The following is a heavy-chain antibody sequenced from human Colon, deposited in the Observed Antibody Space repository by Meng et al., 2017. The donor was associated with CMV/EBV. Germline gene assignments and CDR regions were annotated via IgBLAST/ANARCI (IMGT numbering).Heavy chain of an antibody. J-gene: IGHJ4*02. Sequence: ASGDTVTNYVINWVRQAPGQGLEWMGWIATFKDDTRSAQKFQGRVTMTTDTSTSTAYMELRNLRPDDTAIYYCAAAWKFAGSPLDYWGQGTLVTVSS. CDR2: IATFKDDT. CDR3: AAAWKFAGSPLDY. CDR1: GDTVTNYV. D-gene: IGHD3-10*01. V-gene: IGHV1-18*01.